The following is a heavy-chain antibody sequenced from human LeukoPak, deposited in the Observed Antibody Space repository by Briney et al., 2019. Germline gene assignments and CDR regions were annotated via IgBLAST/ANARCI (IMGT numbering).Heavy chain of an antibody. CDR2: ISYDGSNK. CDR1: GFTFSSYA. CDR3: AKDSRITMVRGVISFDY. J-gene: IGHJ4*02. V-gene: IGHV3-30-3*01. D-gene: IGHD3-10*01. Sequence: GGSLRLSCAASGFTFSSYAMHWVRQAPGKGLEWVAVISYDGSNKYYADSVKGRFTISRDNSKNTLYLQMNSLRAEDTAVYYCAKDSRITMVRGVISFDYWGQGTLVTVSS.